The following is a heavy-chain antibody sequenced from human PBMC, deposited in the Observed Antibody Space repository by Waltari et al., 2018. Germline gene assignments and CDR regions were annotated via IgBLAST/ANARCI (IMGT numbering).Heavy chain of an antibody. V-gene: IGHV4-59*01. D-gene: IGHD3-10*01. CDR3: ARAGRGGYYFDY. Sequence: QVQLQESGPGLVKPSETLSLTCTVSGGSISSYYWSWIRPPPGKGLEWLGYIYYSGSTNDNPSLKSRVTISVDTSKNQFSLKLSSVTAADTAVYYCARAGRGGYYFDYWGQGTLVTVSS. J-gene: IGHJ4*02. CDR1: GGSISSYY. CDR2: IYYSGST.